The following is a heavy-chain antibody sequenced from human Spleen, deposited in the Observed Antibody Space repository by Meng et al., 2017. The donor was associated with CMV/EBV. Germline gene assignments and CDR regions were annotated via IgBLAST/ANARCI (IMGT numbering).Heavy chain of an antibody. CDR2: ISSSSSFI. CDR1: GFTFSVYS. CDR3: ARESSGSFVLDV. J-gene: IGHJ6*02. Sequence: GESLKISCAASGFTFSVYSMIWVRQAPGKGLEWVSSISSSSSFISYVDSVKGRFTISRDNVENSLYLHMNGLRAEDTAVYFCARESSGSFVLDVWGQGTTVTVSS. V-gene: IGHV3-21*01. D-gene: IGHD3-22*01.